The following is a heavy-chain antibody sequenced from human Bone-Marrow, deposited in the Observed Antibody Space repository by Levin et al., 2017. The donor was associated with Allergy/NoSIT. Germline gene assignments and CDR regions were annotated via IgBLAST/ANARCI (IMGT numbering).Heavy chain of an antibody. CDR1: GFTFSSYS. J-gene: IGHJ6*03. CDR2: ISSSSSYI. Sequence: GESLKISCAASGFTFSSYSMNWVRQAPGKGLEWVSSISSSSSYIYYADSVKGRFTISRDNAKNSLYLQMNSLRAEDTAVYYCARYKAAEEDILTGYTYYYYYMDVWGKGTTVTVSS. D-gene: IGHD3-9*01. CDR3: ARYKAAEEDILTGYTYYYYYMDV. V-gene: IGHV3-21*01.